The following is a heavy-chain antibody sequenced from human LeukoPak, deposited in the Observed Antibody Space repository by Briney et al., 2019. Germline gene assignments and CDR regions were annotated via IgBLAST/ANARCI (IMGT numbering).Heavy chain of an antibody. V-gene: IGHV3-7*01. CDR1: GFTFTSYW. D-gene: IGHD1-1*01. J-gene: IGHJ4*02. CDR3: AREAPGKSGALLEY. Sequence: GGSLRLSCEVSGFTFTSYWMSWVRQAPGKGLEWVANIKQDESEKYHVDSVKGRFTISRDNAKNSLYLQMNSLRAEDTAVYYCAREAPGKSGALLEYWGQGTLVTVSS. CDR2: IKQDESEK.